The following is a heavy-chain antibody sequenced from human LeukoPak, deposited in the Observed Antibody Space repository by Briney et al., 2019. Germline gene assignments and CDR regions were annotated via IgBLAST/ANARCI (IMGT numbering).Heavy chain of an antibody. V-gene: IGHV3-23*01. D-gene: IGHD2-8*01. CDR1: GLTFTNYA. CDR3: ARGGGGVDRFDY. J-gene: IGHJ4*02. CDR2: ISASGRGT. Sequence: PGGSLRLSCAASGLTFTNYAMNWVRQAPGPGLEWVSGISASGRGTYYADSVKGRFTISRDNSKNTLSLQMKSLRAGDTAVYYCARGGGGVDRFDYWGQGTLVTVSS.